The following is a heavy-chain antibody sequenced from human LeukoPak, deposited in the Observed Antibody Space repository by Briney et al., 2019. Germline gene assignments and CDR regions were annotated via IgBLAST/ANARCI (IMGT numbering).Heavy chain of an antibody. J-gene: IGHJ6*02. D-gene: IGHD1-26*01. CDR3: ASLGATTLSYYGMDV. Sequence: VASVKVSCKVSGYILIESSIHWVRQAPGHGLQWMGWVNPNDGATNYAQSFQGRVTLTRDPSITTLYMELTRLRSDDTAVIYCASLGATTLSYYGMDVWGQGTTVTVSS. CDR2: VNPNDGAT. V-gene: IGHV1-2*02. CDR1: GYILIESS.